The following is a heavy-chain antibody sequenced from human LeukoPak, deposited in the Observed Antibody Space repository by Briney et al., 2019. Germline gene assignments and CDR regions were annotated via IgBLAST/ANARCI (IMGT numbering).Heavy chain of an antibody. Sequence: ASVKVSCKASGYTFTGYYMHWVRQAPGQGLEWMGWINPNSGGTNYAQKFQGRVTMTRDTSTSTVYMELSSPRSEDTAVYYCARLRAGSIASGSDYWGQGTLVTVSS. J-gene: IGHJ4*02. CDR1: GYTFTGYY. V-gene: IGHV1-2*02. CDR3: ARLRAGSIASGSDY. CDR2: INPNSGGT. D-gene: IGHD6-6*01.